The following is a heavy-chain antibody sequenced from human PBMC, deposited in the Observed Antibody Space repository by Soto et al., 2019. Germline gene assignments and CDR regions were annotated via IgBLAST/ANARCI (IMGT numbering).Heavy chain of an antibody. CDR1: CGSISSSNW. CDR3: ARDSSSSGVFT. V-gene: IGHV4-4*02. Sequence: PSGTLSLTYAVTCGSISSSNWWTWVRHHPGGGLEWVGEISRSGTPNCKPSVKSRVSIAVDKSRNEFSLNLGSVTAADTAMYYCARDSSSSGVFTWGQGTMVTVSS. CDR2: ISRSGTP. J-gene: IGHJ3*01. D-gene: IGHD6-19*01.